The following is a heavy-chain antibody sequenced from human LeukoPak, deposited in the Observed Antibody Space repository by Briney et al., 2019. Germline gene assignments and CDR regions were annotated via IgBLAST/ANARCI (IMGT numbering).Heavy chain of an antibody. CDR3: ARWDGDLSAYDF. D-gene: IGHD5-12*01. Sequence: GGSLRLSCAASGFTFRNYGMHWVRQAPSKGLECVAFIAFDGSKKYYADSVQGRFSISRDNSKNTLSVHMNSLRAEDTAVYYCARWDGDLSAYDFWGQGTLVTVSS. V-gene: IGHV3-30*19. CDR2: IAFDGSKK. J-gene: IGHJ4*02. CDR1: GFTFRNYG.